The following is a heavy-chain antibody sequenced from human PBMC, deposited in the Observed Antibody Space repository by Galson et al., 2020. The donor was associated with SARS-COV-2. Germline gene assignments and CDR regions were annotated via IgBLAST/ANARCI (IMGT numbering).Heavy chain of an antibody. Sequence: SCSVSGFTFNIYSMNWVLQHPGKGLEWVASISSHSDYIYYADSLKGRCTISRDNAKNSLFLQMNSLTVEDTSVYFCAKDASWAMFGMDVWGQGATVTVSS. D-gene: IGHD3-10*02. CDR2: ISSHSDYI. CDR3: AKDASWAMFGMDV. J-gene: IGHJ6*02. V-gene: IGHV3-21*01. CDR1: GFTFNIYS.